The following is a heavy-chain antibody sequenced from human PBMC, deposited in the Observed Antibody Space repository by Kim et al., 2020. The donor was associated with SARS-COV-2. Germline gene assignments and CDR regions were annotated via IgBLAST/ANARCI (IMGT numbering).Heavy chain of an antibody. J-gene: IGHJ6*01. D-gene: IGHD2-21*01. CDR3: AKMVIMDGYNYFYYYAM. CDR2: ISGGAVNK. Sequence: GGSLRLSCVASGFTFDTYAMSLVRQAPGKGLEWVSVISGGAVNKFYADSVRGRFTISRDNSNNMLYLQMNSLRDEDTALYYCAKMVIMDGYNYFYYYAM. V-gene: IGHV3-23*01. CDR1: GFTFDTYA.